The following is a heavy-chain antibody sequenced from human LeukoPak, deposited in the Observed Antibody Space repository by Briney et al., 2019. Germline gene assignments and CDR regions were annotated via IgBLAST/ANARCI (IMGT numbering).Heavy chain of an antibody. CDR3: ARSSLRYFDWLLHFDY. J-gene: IGHJ4*02. Sequence: SQTLSLTCTVSGGSISSGSYYWSWIRQPAGKGLEWIGRIYTSGSTNYNPSLKSRVTISVDTSKNQFSLKVSSVTAADTAVYYCARSSLRYFDWLLHFDYWGQGTLVTVSS. CDR1: GGSISSGSYY. CDR2: IYTSGST. V-gene: IGHV4-61*02. D-gene: IGHD3-9*01.